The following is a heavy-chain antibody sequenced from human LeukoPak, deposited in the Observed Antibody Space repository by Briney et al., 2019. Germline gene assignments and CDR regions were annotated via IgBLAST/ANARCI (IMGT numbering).Heavy chain of an antibody. CDR1: GDSISSYY. V-gene: IGHV4-59*12. CDR3: AREGGFYRPLDY. D-gene: IGHD3-3*01. Sequence: SETLSLTCIVSGDSISSYYWSWIRQPPGKGLEWIGCIYYSGTTKYNPSLKSRVTISVDASKNHFSLNLTSVTAADTAVYYCAREGGFYRPLDYSGQGTLVTVSS. CDR2: IYYSGTT. J-gene: IGHJ4*02.